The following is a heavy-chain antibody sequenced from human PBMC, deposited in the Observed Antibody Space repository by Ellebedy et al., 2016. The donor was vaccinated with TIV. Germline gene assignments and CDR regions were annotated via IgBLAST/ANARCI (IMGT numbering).Heavy chain of an antibody. CDR2: ISAYNGNT. Sequence: AASVKVSCKASGGTFTSYGISWVRQAPGQGLEWMGWISAYNGNTNYAQKLQGRVTMTTDTSTSTAYMELRSLRSDDTAVYYCAATYCGGDCYLDYWGQGTLVTVSS. CDR1: GGTFTSYG. J-gene: IGHJ4*02. D-gene: IGHD2-21*02. CDR3: AATYCGGDCYLDY. V-gene: IGHV1-18*01.